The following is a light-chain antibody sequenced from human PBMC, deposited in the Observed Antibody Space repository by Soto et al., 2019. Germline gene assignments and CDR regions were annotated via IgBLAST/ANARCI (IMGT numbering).Light chain of an antibody. V-gene: IGKV3D-20*01. Sequence: EIVLTQSPVTLSLSPGERATLSCGASQRVRSSYLAWYQQKHGLAPRLLIYDASRRATGIPDRFSGSGSGTDFTLTITRLEPEDFAVYYCQQYGSSPLTFGGGTKVEIK. CDR1: QRVRSSY. CDR2: DAS. J-gene: IGKJ4*01. CDR3: QQYGSSPLT.